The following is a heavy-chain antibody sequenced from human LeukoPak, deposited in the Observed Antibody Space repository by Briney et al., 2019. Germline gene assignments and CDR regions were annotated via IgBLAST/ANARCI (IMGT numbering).Heavy chain of an antibody. CDR3: ARSNQADDY. CDR2: INSGGSRT. Sequence: GGSLRLSCAASGFTFSDYWMHWVRQVPEKGLVWVSRINSGGSRTTYADSVKGRFTISRDNAKNTLYLQMDSLRAEDTGVYYCARSNQADDYWGQGTLVTVSS. V-gene: IGHV3-74*01. CDR1: GFTFSDYW. J-gene: IGHJ4*02. D-gene: IGHD1-14*01.